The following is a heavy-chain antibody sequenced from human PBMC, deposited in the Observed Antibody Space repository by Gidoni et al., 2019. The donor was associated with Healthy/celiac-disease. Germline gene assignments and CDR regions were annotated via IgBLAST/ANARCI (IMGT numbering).Heavy chain of an antibody. CDR3: ARGQQTWPYYYYMDV. V-gene: IGHV4-34*01. CDR1: GGSFSGYY. Sequence: QVQLQQWGAGLLKPSETLSLTCAVYGGSFSGYYWSWIRQPPGQGLEWIGEINNSASTNYNPSLKSRVTISVDTSKNQFSLKLSSVTAADTAVYYCARGQQTWPYYYYMDVWGKGTTVTVSS. D-gene: IGHD6-13*01. J-gene: IGHJ6*03. CDR2: INNSAST.